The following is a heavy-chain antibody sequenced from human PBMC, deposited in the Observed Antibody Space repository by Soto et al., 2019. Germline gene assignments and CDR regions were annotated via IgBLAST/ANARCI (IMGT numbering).Heavy chain of an antibody. CDR3: ARTTAV. D-gene: IGHD1-1*01. V-gene: IGHV4-31*03. CDR1: GVSVISERFS. J-gene: IGHJ1*01. CDR2: IFSSGVT. Sequence: QVLLQESGPGLVQPSQTLSLSCTVSGVSVISERFSWNWIRQHPGKGLEWIGYIFSSGVTFYNPSLRGRVFMSVDASKNQFSLRLNSVTAADTAVYYCARTTAVWGKGTLVTVSA.